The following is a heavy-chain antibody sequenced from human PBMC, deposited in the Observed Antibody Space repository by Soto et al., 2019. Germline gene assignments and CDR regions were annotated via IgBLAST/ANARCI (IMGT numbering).Heavy chain of an antibody. D-gene: IGHD1-1*01. Sequence: GGSLRLSCAASGFTFSSYGMHWVRQAPGKGLEWVAVISYDGSNKYYADSVKGRFTISRDNSKNTLYLQMNSLRAEDTAVYYCAKDHGYNYYFDYWGQGTLVTVSS. CDR2: ISYDGSNK. CDR1: GFTFSSYG. V-gene: IGHV3-30*18. CDR3: AKDHGYNYYFDY. J-gene: IGHJ4*02.